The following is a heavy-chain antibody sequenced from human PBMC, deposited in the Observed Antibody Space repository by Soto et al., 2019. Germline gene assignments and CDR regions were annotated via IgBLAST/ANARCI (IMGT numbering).Heavy chain of an antibody. Sequence: GGSLKISCKGSGYSFTSYWINWVRQMPGKGLEWMGRIDPSDSYTNYSPSCQGHVTISADKSISTAYLLWSRLKASDTAMYYCARLRLDHRRQYYYGMDVWGQGTTVT. J-gene: IGHJ6*01. CDR1: GYSFTSYW. V-gene: IGHV5-10-1*01. CDR2: IDPSDSYT. CDR3: ARLRLDHRRQYYYGMDV.